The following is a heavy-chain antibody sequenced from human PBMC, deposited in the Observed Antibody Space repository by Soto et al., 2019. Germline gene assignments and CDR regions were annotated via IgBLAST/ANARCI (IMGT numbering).Heavy chain of an antibody. Sequence: QVQLEQSGAEVKKPGASVKISCKASGYIFTTYDMHWVRQAPGQRLEWIGWLNASNGNTKYSQKFQDRVTITRDTSASATYMELSSLSSEETAVYYCARDGRASVDVLTSYPRDAFDIWGQGTMVTVTS. V-gene: IGHV1-3*01. CDR3: ARDGRASVDVLTSYPRDAFDI. CDR1: GYIFTTYD. J-gene: IGHJ3*02. CDR2: LNASNGNT. D-gene: IGHD3-9*01.